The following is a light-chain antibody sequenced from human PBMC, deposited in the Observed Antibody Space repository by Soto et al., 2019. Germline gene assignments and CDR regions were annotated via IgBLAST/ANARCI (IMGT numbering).Light chain of an antibody. V-gene: IGKV2-30*01. CDR3: MQGTQWPPT. CDR1: QSLVYSDGNTY. J-gene: IGKJ1*01. Sequence: DVVMTQSPVSLPVTLGQPASLSCRSSQSLVYSDGNTYLSWFQQRPGQSPRRLISRISKRDTGVPGRFSGSGSGTDFTLKISRVEADDVGVYYCMQGTQWPPTFGPGTKVEVK. CDR2: RIS.